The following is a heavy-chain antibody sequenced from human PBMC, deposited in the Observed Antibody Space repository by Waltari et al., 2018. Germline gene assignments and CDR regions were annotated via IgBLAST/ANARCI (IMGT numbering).Heavy chain of an antibody. V-gene: IGHV1-24*01. Sequence: QVQLVQSGAEVQKPGASVKVSCKVSGYTLPESPMHWVRQAPGKGLEWMGGYVPEDGETIYAQSFQGRVAMTEDSSTDTAYMELTSLTSEDTAVYYCATDHYRQSGYDSWGQGTLVTVSS. J-gene: IGHJ5*02. CDR1: GYTLPESP. CDR3: ATDHYRQSGYDS. D-gene: IGHD5-12*01. CDR2: YVPEDGET.